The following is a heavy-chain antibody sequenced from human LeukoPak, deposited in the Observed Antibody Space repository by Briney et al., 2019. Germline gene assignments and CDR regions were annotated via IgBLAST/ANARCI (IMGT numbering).Heavy chain of an antibody. Sequence: GGPLSLSCAVSGFTFSNLGMHWVRQAPGKGLEWVAVIWFDGSNQYSAASVKGRFNISRAYSHTTLYLQINNLLAHDTAVYFCEKEREPAAFDYWGQGTLVTVSS. V-gene: IGHV3-33*06. CDR1: GFTFSNLG. D-gene: IGHD1-26*01. J-gene: IGHJ4*02. CDR3: EKEREPAAFDY. CDR2: IWFDGSNQ.